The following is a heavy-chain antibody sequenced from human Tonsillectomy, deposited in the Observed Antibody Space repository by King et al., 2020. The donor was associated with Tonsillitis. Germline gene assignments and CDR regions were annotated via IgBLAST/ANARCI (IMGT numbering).Heavy chain of an antibody. J-gene: IGHJ4*02. Sequence: QLVQSGAEVKKPGSSVKVSCKASGGTFSIYTINWVRQAPGQGVEWMGGSIPMTGSTNYAQKFQGRLTFSADESTRTAYMELSSIRSDDTAVYYCTRNCRWKRCGYSNGYADYWGLGTLVTVSS. D-gene: IGHD5-18*01. CDR1: GGTFSIYT. CDR2: SIPMTGST. V-gene: IGHV1-69*01. CDR3: TRNCRWKRCGYSNGYADY.